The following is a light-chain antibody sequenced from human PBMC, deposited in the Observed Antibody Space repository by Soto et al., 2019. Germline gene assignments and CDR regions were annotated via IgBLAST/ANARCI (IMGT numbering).Light chain of an antibody. V-gene: IGKV3-15*01. Sequence: EIEMTQSPATLSVSPGERATLSCRASQSVSRTLAWYQQKPGQAPRLLIYGASTRATGITARFSGSGSGTEFTLTISSLQSEDVALYYCQQYDNWPMYTFGQGTKLEIK. J-gene: IGKJ2*01. CDR2: GAS. CDR3: QQYDNWPMYT. CDR1: QSVSRT.